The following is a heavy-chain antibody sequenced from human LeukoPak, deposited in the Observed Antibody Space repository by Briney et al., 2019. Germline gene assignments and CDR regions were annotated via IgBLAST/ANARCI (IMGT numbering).Heavy chain of an antibody. J-gene: IGHJ4*02. CDR3: ARVGLDLRSSSVFDH. V-gene: IGHV4-30-4*08. D-gene: IGHD3-3*01. CDR2: IYYSGST. CDR1: GASINSGDFF. Sequence: SQTLSLTCTVSGASINSGDFFWSWIRQAPGQGLEWIGNIYYSGSTSSNPSLRSRTTLSVDTSKNEFSLRLRSVTAADTAVYYCARVGLDLRSSSVFDHWGQGTLVTVSP.